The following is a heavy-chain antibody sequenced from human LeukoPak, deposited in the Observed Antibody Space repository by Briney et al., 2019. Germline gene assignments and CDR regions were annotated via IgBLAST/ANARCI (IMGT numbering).Heavy chain of an antibody. V-gene: IGHV6-1*01. CDR2: TYYRSKWYN. CDR1: GDSVSSNSAA. J-gene: IGHJ3*02. CDR3: ARDSGDSSGWYWGVDAFDI. D-gene: IGHD6-19*01. Sequence: SQTLSLTCAISGDSVSSNSAAWNWIRQSPSRGLEWLGRTYYRSKWYNDYAVSVKSRITINPDTSKNQFSLQLNSVTPEDTAVYYCARDSGDSSGWYWGVDAFDIWGQGTMVTVSS.